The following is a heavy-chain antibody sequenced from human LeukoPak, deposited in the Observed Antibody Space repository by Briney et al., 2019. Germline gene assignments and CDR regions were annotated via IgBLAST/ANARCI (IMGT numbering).Heavy chain of an antibody. V-gene: IGHV3-74*01. CDR1: GFTFSRYW. CDR2: INSDGSTT. J-gene: IGHJ6*02. CDR3: ARENFYGMDV. Sequence: QAGGSLRLSCAASGFTFSRYWMNWVRQAPGKGLVWVSRINSDGSTTRYADSVKGRFTISRDNAKNTMYLQMNSLRAEDTAVYYCARENFYGMDVWGQGTTVTVSS.